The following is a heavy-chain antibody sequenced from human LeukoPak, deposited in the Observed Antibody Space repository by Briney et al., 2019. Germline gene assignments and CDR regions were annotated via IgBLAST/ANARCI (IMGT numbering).Heavy chain of an antibody. D-gene: IGHD3-22*01. Sequence: GASVKVSFKASGYTFTVYYMHWVRQAPGQGREWMGWINPNSGGTNYAQKFQGRVTMTRDTSISTAYMELSRLRSDDTAVYYCARDWARFYYDSSGYFPVNWFDPWGQGTLVTVSS. CDR1: GYTFTVYY. CDR3: ARDWARFYYDSSGYFPVNWFDP. V-gene: IGHV1-2*02. J-gene: IGHJ5*02. CDR2: INPNSGGT.